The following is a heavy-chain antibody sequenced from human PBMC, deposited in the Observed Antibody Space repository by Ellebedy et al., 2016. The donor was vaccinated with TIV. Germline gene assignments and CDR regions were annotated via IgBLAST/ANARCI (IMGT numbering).Heavy chain of an antibody. D-gene: IGHD3-3*01. Sequence: GESLKISXAASGFTFSSYAMSWVRQAPGKGLEWVSAISGSGGSTYYADSVKGRFTISRDNSKNTLYLQMNSLRAEDTAVYYCAKNPVLRFLEWLEDRYFDYWGQGTLVTVSS. J-gene: IGHJ4*02. CDR2: ISGSGGST. CDR1: GFTFSSYA. CDR3: AKNPVLRFLEWLEDRYFDY. V-gene: IGHV3-23*01.